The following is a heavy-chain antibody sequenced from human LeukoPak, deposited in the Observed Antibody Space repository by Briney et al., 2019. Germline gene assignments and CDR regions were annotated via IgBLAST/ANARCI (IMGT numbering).Heavy chain of an antibody. J-gene: IGHJ4*02. CDR1: GYTFTSYG. CDR3: ARAYYDSSGYYSWTPDY. CDR2: ISAYNGNT. V-gene: IGHV1-18*01. Sequence: ASVKVSCKASGYTFTSYGISWVRQAPGQGLEWMGWISAYNGNTNYAQKLQGRVTMTTDTSTGTAYMELRSLRSDDTAVYYCARAYYDSSGYYSWTPDYWGQGTLVTVSS. D-gene: IGHD3-22*01.